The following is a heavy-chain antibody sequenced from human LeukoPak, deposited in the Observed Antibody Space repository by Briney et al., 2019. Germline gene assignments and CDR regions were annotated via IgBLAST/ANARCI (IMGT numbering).Heavy chain of an antibody. CDR3: AKGGYSTGGYCDC. Sequence: GGSLRLSCAASGFTFSSYAMNWIRQAPGRGPEWVSAISGPGGSTFYADSVKGRFTISRDNSKKTLFLQMNSLRAEDTAVYYCAKGGYSTGGYCDCRGQGTLVTVSS. CDR2: ISGPGGST. CDR1: GFTFSSYA. J-gene: IGHJ4*02. D-gene: IGHD4-11*01. V-gene: IGHV3-23*01.